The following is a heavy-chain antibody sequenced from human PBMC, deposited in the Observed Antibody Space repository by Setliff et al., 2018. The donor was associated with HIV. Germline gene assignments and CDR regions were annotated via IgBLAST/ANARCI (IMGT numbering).Heavy chain of an antibody. J-gene: IGHJ3*02. D-gene: IGHD2-15*01. V-gene: IGHV4-61*05. CDR3: ARFPLLHKNAFDI. Sequence: SETLSLTCTVSGGSISSSSYYWGWMRQPPGKGLEWIGHIYYSGSTNYNPSLKSRVTISVDTSRNQFSLNLSSVTAADTAVYYCARFPLLHKNAFDIWGQGTMVTVSS. CDR2: IYYSGST. CDR1: GGSISSSSYY.